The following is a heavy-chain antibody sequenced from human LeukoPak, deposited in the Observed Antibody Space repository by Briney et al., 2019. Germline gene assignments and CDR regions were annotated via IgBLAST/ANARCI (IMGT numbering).Heavy chain of an antibody. V-gene: IGHV1-18*01. Sequence: ASVKVSCKASGYTFTSYGISGWRQAPGHGLEWMGWISAYNGDTNYAQTLQGRVTMTTDTSTSTAYMELRSLRSDDTAVYYCARVGPYGDLDYWAQGTLVTVSS. CDR3: ARVGPYGDLDY. D-gene: IGHD4-17*01. J-gene: IGHJ4*02. CDR2: ISAYNGDT. CDR1: GYTFTSYG.